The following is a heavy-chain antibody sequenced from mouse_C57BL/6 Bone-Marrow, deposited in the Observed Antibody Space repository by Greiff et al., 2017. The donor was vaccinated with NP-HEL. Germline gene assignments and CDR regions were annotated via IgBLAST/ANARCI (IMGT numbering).Heavy chain of an antibody. CDR3: ARGGRLRRFAY. CDR1: GYTFTSYW. J-gene: IGHJ3*01. CDR2: IYPSDSET. V-gene: IGHV1-61*01. Sequence: VQLQQPGAELVRPGSSVKLSCKASGYTFTSYWMDWVKQRPGQGLEWIGNIYPSDSETHYNQKFKDKATLTVDKSSSTAYMQLSSLTSEDSAVYYCARGGRLRRFAYWGQGTLVTVSA. D-gene: IGHD2-4*01.